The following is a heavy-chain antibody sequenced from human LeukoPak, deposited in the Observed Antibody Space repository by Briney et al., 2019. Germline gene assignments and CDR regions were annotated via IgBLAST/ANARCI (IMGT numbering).Heavy chain of an antibody. J-gene: IGHJ4*02. Sequence: ASVKVSCKASGYTFTGYYMHWVRQAPGQGLEWMGWINPNSGGTNYAQKFQGRVTMTRDTSISTAYMELSSLRSEDTAVYYCARGPFTMVRGVIGAHFDYWGQGTLVTVSS. CDR3: ARGPFTMVRGVIGAHFDY. D-gene: IGHD3-10*01. V-gene: IGHV1-2*02. CDR2: INPNSGGT. CDR1: GYTFTGYY.